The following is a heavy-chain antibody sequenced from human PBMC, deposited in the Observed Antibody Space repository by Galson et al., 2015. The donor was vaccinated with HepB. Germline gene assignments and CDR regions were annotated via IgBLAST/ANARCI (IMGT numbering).Heavy chain of an antibody. D-gene: IGHD3-22*01. CDR1: GFTFSSYA. Sequence: SLRLSCAASGFTFSSYAMHWVRQAPGKGLEWVAVISYDGSNKYYADSVKGRFTISRDNSKNTLYLQMNSLRAEDTAVYYCAKGGAYYYDSSGYPVGNWGQGTLVTVSS. V-gene: IGHV3-30*04. CDR3: AKGGAYYYDSSGYPVGN. J-gene: IGHJ4*02. CDR2: ISYDGSNK.